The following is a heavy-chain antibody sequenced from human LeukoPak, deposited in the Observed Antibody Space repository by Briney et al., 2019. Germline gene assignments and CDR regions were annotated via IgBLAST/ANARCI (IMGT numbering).Heavy chain of an antibody. CDR2: ISGGGLST. D-gene: IGHD3-10*01. V-gene: IGHV3-23*01. Sequence: PGGSLRLSCAASGFTFSRYAMSCVRQAPGKGLEWVSSISGGGLSTNYADSVKGRFTISRDNSRNTLYLQMNSLRADDTAVYYCAKDRVSGSSACFDSWGQGTLVTVSS. J-gene: IGHJ4*02. CDR3: AKDRVSGSSACFDS. CDR1: GFTFSRYA.